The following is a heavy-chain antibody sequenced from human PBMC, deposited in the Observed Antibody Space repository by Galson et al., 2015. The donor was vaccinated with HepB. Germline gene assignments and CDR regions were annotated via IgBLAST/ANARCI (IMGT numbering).Heavy chain of an antibody. CDR2: INHSGST. CDR3: ARVVVVVAATYYYYGMDV. CDR1: GGSFSGYY. D-gene: IGHD2-15*01. J-gene: IGHJ6*02. Sequence: SETLSLTCAVYGGSFSGYYWSWIRQPPGKGLEWIGEINHSGSTNYNPSLKSRVTISVDTSKNQFSLKLSSVTAADTAVYYCARVVVVVAATYYYYGMDVWGQGTSVTVSS. V-gene: IGHV4-34*01.